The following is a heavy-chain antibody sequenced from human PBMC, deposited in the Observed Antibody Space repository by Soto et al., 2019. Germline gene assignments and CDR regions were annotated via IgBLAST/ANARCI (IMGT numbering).Heavy chain of an antibody. V-gene: IGHV3-23*01. J-gene: IGHJ4*02. CDR3: AKMTTRRFDY. Sequence: WGSLSLSCAASGFTFSRYSMSWVRQAPGKGLEWVSGISDSGLSTNYAYSVNGRFTISRDNSKNTLYLQMNSLRAEDTAVYYCAKMTTRRFDYWGQGTLVTVSS. CDR2: ISDSGLST. D-gene: IGHD4-17*01. CDR1: GFTFSRYS.